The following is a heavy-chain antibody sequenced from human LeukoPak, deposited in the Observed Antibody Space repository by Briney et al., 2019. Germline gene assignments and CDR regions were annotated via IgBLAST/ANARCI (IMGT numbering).Heavy chain of an antibody. CDR3: ARDSSIDYGSGFVYDY. CDR1: GGSISSYY. J-gene: IGHJ4*02. V-gene: IGHV4-59*01. D-gene: IGHD3-10*01. CDR2: IYYSGST. Sequence: SETLSLTCTASGGSISSYYWSWIRQPPGKGLEWIGYIYYSGSTNYNPSLKSRVTISVDTSKNQFSLKLSSVTAADTAVYYCARDSSIDYGSGFVYDYWGQGTLVTVSS.